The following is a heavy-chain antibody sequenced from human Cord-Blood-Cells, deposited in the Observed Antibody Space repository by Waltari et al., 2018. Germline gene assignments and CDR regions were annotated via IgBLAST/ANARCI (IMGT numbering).Heavy chain of an antibody. CDR1: GYTFTGYY. V-gene: IGHV1-2*04. CDR2: INPNSGGT. J-gene: IGHJ3*02. Sequence: QVQLVQSGAEVKKPGASVKVSCKASGYTFTGYYMHWVRQAPGQGLAWMGWINPNSGGTNYAQKFQGWVTMTRDTSISTAYMELSRLRSDDTAVYYCARGPGGPLNWGSVENDAFDIWGQGTMVTVSS. D-gene: IGHD7-27*01. CDR3: ARGPGGPLNWGSVENDAFDI.